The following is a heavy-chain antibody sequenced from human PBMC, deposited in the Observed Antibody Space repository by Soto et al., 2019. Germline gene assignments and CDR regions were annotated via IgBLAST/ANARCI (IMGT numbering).Heavy chain of an antibody. V-gene: IGHV1-18*04. CDR3: ARCLHYYFYGMAD. J-gene: IGHJ6*02. Sequence: ASVKVSYQDSGYTFTSYGISWVRQAPGQGLEGMGWISAYNGNTNYAQKLQGRVTMTTDTSTSTAYMELRSLRSDDTAVYCCARCLHYYFYGMADWGQGTKFTVPS. CDR2: ISAYNGNT. CDR1: GYTFTSYG.